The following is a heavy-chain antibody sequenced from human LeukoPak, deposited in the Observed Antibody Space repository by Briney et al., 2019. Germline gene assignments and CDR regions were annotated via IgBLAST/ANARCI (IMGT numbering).Heavy chain of an antibody. D-gene: IGHD6-25*01. Sequence: GGSLRLSFAVSGFSFSHVPMHWVRQAPGKGLEYVSAISSDGGSTYYADSVKGRFTISRDNSKDTLYLQMGSLTAEDTAVYYCARGFSGTRSWGQGTLVTVSS. CDR3: ARGFSGTRS. CDR1: GFSFSHVP. J-gene: IGHJ5*02. CDR2: ISSDGGST. V-gene: IGHV3-64*02.